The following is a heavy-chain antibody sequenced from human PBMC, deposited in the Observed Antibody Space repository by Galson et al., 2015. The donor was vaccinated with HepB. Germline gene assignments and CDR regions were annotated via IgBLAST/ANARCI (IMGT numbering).Heavy chain of an antibody. D-gene: IGHD2-2*01. CDR1: GYTFTSYG. J-gene: IGHJ4*02. CDR3: ARDLGPMVPGGQFDS. CDR2: VSGYNGNM. Sequence: SVKVSCKASGYTFTSYGISWVRRQAPGQRLEWMGWVSGYNGNMNYSQKFHGRVTMTIDTSTTTAYMELRGLRSDDTAVYYCARDLGPMVPGGQFDSWGQGTLVTVSS. V-gene: IGHV1-18*04.